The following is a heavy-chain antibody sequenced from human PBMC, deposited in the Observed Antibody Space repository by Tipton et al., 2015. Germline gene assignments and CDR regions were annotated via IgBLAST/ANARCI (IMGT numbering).Heavy chain of an antibody. J-gene: IGHJ4*02. CDR3: AKTNMLAAFDY. CDR2: ISYDGSAK. V-gene: IGHV3-30*18. D-gene: IGHD6-19*01. Sequence: RSLRLSCAASGFAFRGYAMHWVRHSPGKGLEWVADISYDGSAKHYGDAVRGRFTISRDNSKSILYLHMSSLVSDDTAVYFCAKTNMLAAFDYWGQGTLVTVSS. CDR1: GFAFRGYA.